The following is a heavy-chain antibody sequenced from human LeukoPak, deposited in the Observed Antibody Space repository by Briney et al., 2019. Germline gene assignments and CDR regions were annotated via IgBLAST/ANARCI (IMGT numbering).Heavy chain of an antibody. J-gene: IGHJ6*04. V-gene: IGHV3-7*03. CDR1: GFTFSSYW. D-gene: IGHD1-14*01. Sequence: GGSLRLSCAASGFTFSSYWVNWVRQAPGKGLEWVANIKQDGSEKYYVDSVKARFTVSRDNAKNSLYLQMNSLRAEDTAVYYCARDTGYGMDVWGKGTTVTVSS. CDR2: IKQDGSEK. CDR3: ARDTGYGMDV.